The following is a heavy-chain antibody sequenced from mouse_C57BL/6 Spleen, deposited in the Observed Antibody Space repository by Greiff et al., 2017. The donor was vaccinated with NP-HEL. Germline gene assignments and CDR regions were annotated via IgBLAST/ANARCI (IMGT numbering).Heavy chain of an antibody. J-gene: IGHJ3*01. Sequence: EVQLKQSGAELVRPGASVKLSCTASGFNIKDDYMHWVKQRPEQGLEWIGWIDPENGDTEYASKFQGKATITADTSSNTAYLQLSSLTSEDTAVDDCTTDGSSYGGCAYWGQGTRVTVSA. CDR2: IDPENGDT. CDR3: TTDGSSYGGCAY. CDR1: GFNIKDDY. D-gene: IGHD1-1*01. V-gene: IGHV14-4*01.